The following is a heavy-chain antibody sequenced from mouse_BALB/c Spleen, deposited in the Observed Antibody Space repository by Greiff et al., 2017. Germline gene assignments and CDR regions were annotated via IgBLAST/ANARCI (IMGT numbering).Heavy chain of an antibody. CDR2: IDPENGDT. D-gene: IGHD2-3*01. CDR1: GFNINDYY. J-gene: IGHJ3*01. V-gene: IGHV14-4*02. CDR3: ASYDGYYGGFAY. Sequence: EVKLMESGAELVRSGASVKLSCTASGFNINDYYMHWVKQRPEQGLEWIGWIDPENGDTEYAPKFQGKATMTADTSSNTAYLQLSSLTSEDTAVYYCASYDGYYGGFAYWGQGTLVTVSA.